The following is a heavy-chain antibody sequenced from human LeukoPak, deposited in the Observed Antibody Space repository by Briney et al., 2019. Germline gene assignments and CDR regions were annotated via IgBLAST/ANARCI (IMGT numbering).Heavy chain of an antibody. CDR3: ARECPFGEDAFDI. CDR1: GFSLRGYA. J-gene: IGHJ3*02. Sequence: GGSLRLSCVASGFSLRGYAMDWVRQAPGKGLEWVAVISYDGSNKYYADSVKGRFTISRDNSKNTLYLQMNSLRAEDTAVYYCARECPFGEDAFDIWGQGTMVTVSS. D-gene: IGHD3-3*01. V-gene: IGHV3-30-3*01. CDR2: ISYDGSNK.